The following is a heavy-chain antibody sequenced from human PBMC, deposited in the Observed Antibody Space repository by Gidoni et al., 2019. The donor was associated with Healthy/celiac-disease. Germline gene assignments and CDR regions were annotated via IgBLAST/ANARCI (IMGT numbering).Heavy chain of an antibody. CDR1: GGSISSGSYY. CDR3: ARGIYDFWSGYYMFGREGGWFDP. D-gene: IGHD3-3*01. Sequence: QVQLQESGPGLVKPSQTLSLTCTVSGGSISSGSYYWRWIRQPAGKGLEWIGRIYTSGSPNYNPSLKSRVTISVDTSKNQFSLKLSSVTAADTAVYYCARGIYDFWSGYYMFGREGGWFDPWGQGTLVTVSS. V-gene: IGHV4-61*02. J-gene: IGHJ5*02. CDR2: IYTSGSP.